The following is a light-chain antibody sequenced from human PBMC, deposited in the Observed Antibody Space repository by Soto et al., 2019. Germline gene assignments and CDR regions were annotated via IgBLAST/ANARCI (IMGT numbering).Light chain of an antibody. CDR1: QSVSSF. J-gene: IGKJ3*01. Sequence: EIVLTQSPATLSLSPGERATLSCRASQSVSSFLAWYQQKPGQAPRLLIYDASNRATGIPARFSGSGSGTDFTLTISSLEPEDFAVYYCQQPSNEGFTFGPGTKVDIK. V-gene: IGKV3-11*01. CDR2: DAS. CDR3: QQPSNEGFT.